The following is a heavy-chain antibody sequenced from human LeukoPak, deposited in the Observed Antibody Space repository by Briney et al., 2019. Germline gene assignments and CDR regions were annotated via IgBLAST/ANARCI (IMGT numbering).Heavy chain of an antibody. D-gene: IGHD4-11*01. J-gene: IGHJ4*02. CDR2: ISAYNGNT. CDR1: GYTFTTYG. Sequence: ASVKVSCKASGYTFTTYGISWVRQAPGQGLEWMGWISAYNGNTNYAQNLQGRVTMTTDTSTSTAYMELRSLRSDDTAVYYCARGFPPATVTTKRYFDYWGQGTLVTVSS. V-gene: IGHV1-18*01. CDR3: ARGFPPATVTTKRYFDY.